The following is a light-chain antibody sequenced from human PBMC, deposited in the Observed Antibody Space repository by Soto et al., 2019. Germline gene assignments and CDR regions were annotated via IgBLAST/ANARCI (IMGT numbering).Light chain of an antibody. CDR3: QQYNSYSA. V-gene: IGKV1-5*01. CDR2: DAS. Sequence: DIQMTQSPSTLSASVGDKVTITCQASQTINRWLAWYQQQPGQAPKLLIYDASRLESGVPTRFSGSGSGTEFTLTISSLQPDDFATYCRQQYNSYSAFGGGTKVEIK. J-gene: IGKJ4*01. CDR1: QTINRW.